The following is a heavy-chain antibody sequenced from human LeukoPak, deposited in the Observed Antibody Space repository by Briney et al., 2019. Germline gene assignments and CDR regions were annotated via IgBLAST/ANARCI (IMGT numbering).Heavy chain of an antibody. CDR2: IYTSGST. Sequence: SETLSLTCAVYGGSFSGYYWSWIRRPAGKGLEWIGRIYTSGSTNYNPSLKSRVTISVDTSKNQFSLQLSSVTAADTAVYYCAREARGSSPYYYYYMDVWGKGTTVTISS. V-gene: IGHV4-4*07. CDR3: AREARGSSPYYYYYMDV. D-gene: IGHD6-25*01. J-gene: IGHJ6*03. CDR1: GGSFSGYY.